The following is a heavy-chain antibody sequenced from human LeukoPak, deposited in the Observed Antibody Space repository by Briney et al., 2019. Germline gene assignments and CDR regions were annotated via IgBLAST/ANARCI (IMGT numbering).Heavy chain of an antibody. CDR1: GGSISSSSYY. J-gene: IGHJ3*02. D-gene: IGHD5-18*01. CDR3: ASLKWIQLWLRDAFDI. CDR2: IYYSGST. Sequence: SETLSLTCTVSGGSISSSSYYWGWIRQPPGKGLEWIGSIYYSGSTYYNPSLESRVTISVDTSKNKFSLKLSSVTAADTAVYYCASLKWIQLWLRDAFDIWGQGTMVTVSS. V-gene: IGHV4-39*01.